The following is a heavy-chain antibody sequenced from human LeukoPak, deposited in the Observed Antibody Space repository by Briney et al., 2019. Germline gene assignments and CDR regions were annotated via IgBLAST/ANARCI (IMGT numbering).Heavy chain of an antibody. CDR2: IYYSGST. Sequence: ETLSLTCTVSGGSISSYYWSWIRQPPGKGLEWIGYIYYSGSTNYNPSLTSRVTISVDTSKNQFSLKLSSVTAADTAVYYCARLVVDYYMDVWGKGTTVTVSS. J-gene: IGHJ6*03. CDR3: ARLVVDYYMDV. D-gene: IGHD2-2*01. CDR1: GGSISSYY. V-gene: IGHV4-59*01.